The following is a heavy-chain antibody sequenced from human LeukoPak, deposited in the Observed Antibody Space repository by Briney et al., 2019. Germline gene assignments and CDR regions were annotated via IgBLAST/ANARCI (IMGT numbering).Heavy chain of an antibody. CDR1: GFTFSSYA. CDR3: ARGRAYGDEFDY. J-gene: IGHJ4*02. D-gene: IGHD4-17*01. CDR2: ISYDGSNK. V-gene: IGHV3-30-3*01. Sequence: GGSLRLSCAASGFTFSSYAMHWVRQAPGKGLEWVAVISYDGSNKYYADSVKGRFTISRDNSKNTLYLQMNSLRAEDTAVYYCARGRAYGDEFDYWGQGTLVTVSS.